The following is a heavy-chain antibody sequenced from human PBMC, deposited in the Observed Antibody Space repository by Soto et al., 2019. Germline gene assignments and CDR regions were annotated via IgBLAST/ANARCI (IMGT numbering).Heavy chain of an antibody. CDR1: GGSISSSSYY. Sequence: QLQLQESGPGLVKPSETLSLTCTVSGGSISSSSYYWGWIRQPPGKGLEWIGSIYYSGSTYYNPSLKGRVPAPVAPSKTPFCLKLRSVTAAATAVHCCATQPPPTRGGGMDVWGQGAAVTVSS. CDR2: IYYSGST. CDR3: ATQPPPTRGGGMDV. D-gene: IGHD3-16*01. J-gene: IGHJ6*02. V-gene: IGHV4-39*01.